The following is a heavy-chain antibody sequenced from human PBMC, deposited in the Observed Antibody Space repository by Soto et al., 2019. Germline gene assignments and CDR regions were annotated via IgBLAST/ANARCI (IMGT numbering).Heavy chain of an antibody. J-gene: IGHJ6*02. CDR1: GGTFSSYA. CDR2: IIPIFGTA. D-gene: IGHD2-15*01. CDR3: ARSEGGSSSLDIYYYYYYGTDV. V-gene: IGHV1-69*01. Sequence: QVQLVQSGAEVKKPGSSVKVSCKAPGGTFSSYAISWVRQAPGQGLEWMGGIIPIFGTANYAQKFQGRVTITADESTSTGYMELSSLRSEDTAVYYCARSEGGSSSLDIYYYYYYGTDVWGQGTTVTVSS.